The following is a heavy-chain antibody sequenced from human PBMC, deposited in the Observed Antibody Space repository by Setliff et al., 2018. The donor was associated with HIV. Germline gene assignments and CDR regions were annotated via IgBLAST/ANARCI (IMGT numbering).Heavy chain of an antibody. J-gene: IGHJ6*03. CDR3: ARVGEESSSSWYANYYYYYYIDV. CDR1: GFTFSSNS. D-gene: IGHD6-13*01. Sequence: GGSLRLSCAASGFTFSSNSMHWVRQAPGKGLEWVALISNDGSKKYYADSVKGRISISRDNSKNTVYLQMNSLRVEDTAVYYCARVGEESSSSWYANYYYYYYIDVWGKGTTVTV. CDR2: ISNDGSKK. V-gene: IGHV3-30*04.